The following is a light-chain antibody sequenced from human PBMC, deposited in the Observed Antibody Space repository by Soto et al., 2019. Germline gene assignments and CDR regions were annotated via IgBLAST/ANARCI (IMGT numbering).Light chain of an antibody. Sequence: EIVMTQSPATLSVSPGQRATLSCRASQIVSSNLAWYQQKPGQAPRLPIYGASTRATGIPARFSGSGSGTEFTLTISSLQSEDFAVYYCQQYNNWPRTFGQGTKVEI. CDR3: QQYNNWPRT. J-gene: IGKJ1*01. CDR1: QIVSSN. CDR2: GAS. V-gene: IGKV3-15*01.